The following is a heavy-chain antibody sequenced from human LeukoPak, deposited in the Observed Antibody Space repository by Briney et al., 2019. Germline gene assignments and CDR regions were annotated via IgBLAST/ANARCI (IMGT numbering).Heavy chain of an antibody. D-gene: IGHD3-10*01. Sequence: GASVKVSCKASGGTFSSYAISWVRQAPGQGLEWMGRIIPILGIANYAQKFQGRVTITADKSTSTAYMGLSSLRSEDTAVYYCARGDVLLWFGELHYWGQGTLVTVSS. V-gene: IGHV1-69*04. CDR3: ARGDVLLWFGELHY. CDR1: GGTFSSYA. CDR2: IIPILGIA. J-gene: IGHJ4*02.